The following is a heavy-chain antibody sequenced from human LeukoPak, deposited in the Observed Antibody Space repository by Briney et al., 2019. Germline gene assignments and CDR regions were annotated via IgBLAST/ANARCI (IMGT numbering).Heavy chain of an antibody. CDR3: ARDYRAGLRLGELSLYDY. D-gene: IGHD3-16*02. Sequence: PGGSLRLSCAASGFTFSSYAMSWVRQAPGKGLDWVSAISGSGGNTYYADYVEGRFTISRDNSKNTLYLQMNSLRAEDTAVYYCARDYRAGLRLGELSLYDYWGQGTLVTVSS. V-gene: IGHV3-23*01. J-gene: IGHJ4*02. CDR2: ISGSGGNT. CDR1: GFTFSSYA.